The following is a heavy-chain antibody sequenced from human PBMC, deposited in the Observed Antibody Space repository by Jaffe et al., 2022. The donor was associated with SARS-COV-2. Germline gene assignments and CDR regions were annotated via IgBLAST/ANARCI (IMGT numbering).Heavy chain of an antibody. V-gene: IGHV3-23*01. CDR1: GITFNDYA. Sequence: EVQLLESGGGSVQPGGSRRLSCVASGITFNDYAMNWVRLAPGKGLEWVASINEIGDDTNYAVSVRARFTILRDNSKNTVYLQMDSLRGEDTAIYYCTVRSEVMEQGFDFWGQGTLVTVSS. D-gene: IGHD1-1*01. CDR3: TVRSEVMEQGFDF. J-gene: IGHJ4*02. CDR2: INEIGDDT.